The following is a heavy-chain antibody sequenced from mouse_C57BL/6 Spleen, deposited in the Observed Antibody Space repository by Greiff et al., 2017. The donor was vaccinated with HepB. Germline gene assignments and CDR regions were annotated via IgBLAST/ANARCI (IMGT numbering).Heavy chain of an antibody. CDR1: GFTFSNYW. V-gene: IGHV6-3*01. CDR2: IRLKSDNYET. Sequence: EVQLVESGGGLVQPGGSMKLSCVASGFTFSNYWMNWVRQSPEKGLEWVAQIRLKSDNYETHYAESVKGRFTISRDDSKSSVYLQMNNLRAEDTGIYYCTVNYYGSSYWYFDVWGTGTTVTVSS. J-gene: IGHJ1*03. D-gene: IGHD1-1*01. CDR3: TVNYYGSSYWYFDV.